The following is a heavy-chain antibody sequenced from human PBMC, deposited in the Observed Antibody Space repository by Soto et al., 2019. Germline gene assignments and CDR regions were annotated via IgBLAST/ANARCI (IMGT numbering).Heavy chain of an antibody. V-gene: IGHV3-30*18. CDR3: AKDTYSSGWYALDY. Sequence: GGSLRLSCAASGFTFSSYGMHWVRQAPGKGLEWVAVISHDGSNKYYADSVKGRFTISRDNSKNTLYLQMNSLRAEDTAVYYCAKDTYSSGWYALDYWGQGT. CDR2: ISHDGSNK. J-gene: IGHJ4*02. CDR1: GFTFSSYG. D-gene: IGHD6-19*01.